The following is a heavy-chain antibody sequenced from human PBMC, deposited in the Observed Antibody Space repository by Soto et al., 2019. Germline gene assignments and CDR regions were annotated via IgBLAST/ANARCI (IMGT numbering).Heavy chain of an antibody. Sequence: EVQLVESGGGLVQPGGSLRLSCAASGFTFSSYWMHWVRQAPGKGLVWVSRINSDGSSTSYADSVKGRFTISRDNAKNTLYLQMNSLRAEDTAVYYCARGGDYGDYVSAFDIWGQGTMVTVSS. CDR1: GFTFSSYW. V-gene: IGHV3-74*01. CDR3: ARGGDYGDYVSAFDI. CDR2: INSDGSST. D-gene: IGHD4-17*01. J-gene: IGHJ3*02.